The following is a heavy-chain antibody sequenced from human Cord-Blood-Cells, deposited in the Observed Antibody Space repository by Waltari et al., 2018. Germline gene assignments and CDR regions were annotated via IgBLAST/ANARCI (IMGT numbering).Heavy chain of an antibody. CDR1: GGSFSGYY. CDR3: ARGAQYSSSSIDY. J-gene: IGHJ4*02. D-gene: IGHD6-6*01. CDR2: INHSGST. Sequence: QVQLQQWGAGLLKPSETLSLTCAVYGGSFSGYYWSWIRQPPGKGLVWIGEINHSGSTNYNPSLKCRVTISVDTSKNQFSLKLSAVTAADTAVYYCARGAQYSSSSIDYWGQGTLVTVSS. V-gene: IGHV4-34*01.